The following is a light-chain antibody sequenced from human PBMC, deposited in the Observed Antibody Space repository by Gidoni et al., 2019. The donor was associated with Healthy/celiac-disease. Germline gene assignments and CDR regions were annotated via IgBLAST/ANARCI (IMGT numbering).Light chain of an antibody. J-gene: IGKJ1*01. CDR2: KAS. CDR3: QQYNSYSRT. CDR1: QSISTW. V-gene: IGKV1-5*03. Sequence: DIQMTQSPSTLSAPVGHRVTITCRASQSISTWLAWYQQKPGKAPKLLIYKASSLESGVPSRFSGSGSGTEFTLTISSLQPDDFATYYCQQYNSYSRTFGQGTKVEIK.